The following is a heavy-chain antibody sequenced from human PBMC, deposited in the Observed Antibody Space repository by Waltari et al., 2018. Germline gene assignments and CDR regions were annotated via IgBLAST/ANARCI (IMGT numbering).Heavy chain of an antibody. J-gene: IGHJ4*02. CDR2: ISSSSSTI. V-gene: IGHV3-48*02. Sequence: EVQLVESGGGLVQPGGSLRLSCAASGFTFSSYSMNWFRQAPGKGLEWVSYISSSSSTIYYADSVKGRFTISRDNAKNSLYLQMNSLRDEDTAVYYCARERAVAGYKHRPDYWGQGTLVTVSS. CDR3: ARERAVAGYKHRPDY. CDR1: GFTFSSYS. D-gene: IGHD6-19*01.